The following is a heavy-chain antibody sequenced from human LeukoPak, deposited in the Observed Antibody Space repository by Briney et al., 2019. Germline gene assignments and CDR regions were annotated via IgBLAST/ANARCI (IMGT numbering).Heavy chain of an antibody. V-gene: IGHV3-30*18. CDR2: ISPDGSKT. Sequence: GGSLSLSCSASGLTFSTYGVLWVRQAPGKGLEGVAVISPDGSKTASLETVKGRFTVSRHNSNNTLYLQINSVKAEDTAVYFCAKNPISGPQKHYYYGLDVWGQGTSVTVSS. CDR3: AKNPISGPQKHYYYGLDV. CDR1: GLTFSTYG. J-gene: IGHJ6*02. D-gene: IGHD6-19*01.